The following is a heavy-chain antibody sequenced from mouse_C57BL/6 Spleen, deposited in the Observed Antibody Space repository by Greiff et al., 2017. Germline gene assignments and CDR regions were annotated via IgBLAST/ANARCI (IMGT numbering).Heavy chain of an antibody. J-gene: IGHJ2*01. Sequence: QVQLQQSGAELVRPGASVTLSCKASGYTFTDYEMHWVKQTPVHGLEWIGAIDPETGGSASNQKFTGKAILTADKSSSTAYMELRSLTSEDSAVYYWTRGYGRSWGQGTTLTVSS. CDR1: GYTFTDYE. CDR2: IDPETGGS. D-gene: IGHD1-1*01. CDR3: TRGYGRS. V-gene: IGHV1-15*01.